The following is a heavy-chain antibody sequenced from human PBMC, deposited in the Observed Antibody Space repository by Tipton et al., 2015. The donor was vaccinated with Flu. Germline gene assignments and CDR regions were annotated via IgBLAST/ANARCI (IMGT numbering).Heavy chain of an antibody. D-gene: IGHD3-10*01. Sequence: TLSLTCTVSGGSLSSFYWSWIRQPAGKGLEYIGRIYSSGSTNYNPSFKSRVSMSLDASKTQFSLNLNSVTAADTAMYYCARGSGSGTHVMFDHWGQGTLVTVSS. CDR2: IYSSGST. CDR1: GGSLSSFY. V-gene: IGHV4-4*07. CDR3: ARGSGSGTHVMFDH. J-gene: IGHJ4*02.